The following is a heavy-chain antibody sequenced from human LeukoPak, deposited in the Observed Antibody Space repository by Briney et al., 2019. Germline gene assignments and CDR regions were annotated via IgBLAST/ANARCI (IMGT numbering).Heavy chain of an antibody. CDR3: AKETDTAMVTLDY. CDR2: IRYDGSNK. D-gene: IGHD5-18*01. J-gene: IGHJ4*02. V-gene: IGHV3-30*02. CDR1: GFTFSSYG. Sequence: GGSLRLSCAASGFTFSSYGMHWVRQAPGKGLEWVAFIRYDGSNKYYADSVKGRFTISRDNSKNTLYLQMNSLRAEDTAVYYCAKETDTAMVTLDYWSQGTLVTVSS.